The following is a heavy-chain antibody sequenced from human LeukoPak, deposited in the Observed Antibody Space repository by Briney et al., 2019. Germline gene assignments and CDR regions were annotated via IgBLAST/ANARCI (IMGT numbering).Heavy chain of an antibody. J-gene: IGHJ3*02. CDR3: ARTYDFWSGYFKHAFDI. V-gene: IGHV3-48*01. D-gene: IGHD3-3*01. CDR2: ISSSSSTI. Sequence: PGGSLRLSCAASGFTFSSYSMNWLRQAPGKGLEWVSYISSSSSTIYYADSVKGRFTISRDNAKNSLYLQMNSLRAEDTAVYYCARTYDFWSGYFKHAFDIWGQGTMVTVSS. CDR1: GFTFSSYS.